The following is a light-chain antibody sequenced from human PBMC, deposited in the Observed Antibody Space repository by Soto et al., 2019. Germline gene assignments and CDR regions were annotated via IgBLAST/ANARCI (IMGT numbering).Light chain of an antibody. J-gene: IGKJ1*01. CDR1: QSISTW. Sequence: DIQMTQSPSILSASVGDRVTITCRASQSISTWLAWYQQKPGKAPRLLIYKASTLESGVPSRFSGSGSGTEFTLTITSLQPDDLATYYCQQYNTDSRTLGQGTKWIS. CDR2: KAS. V-gene: IGKV1-5*03. CDR3: QQYNTDSRT.